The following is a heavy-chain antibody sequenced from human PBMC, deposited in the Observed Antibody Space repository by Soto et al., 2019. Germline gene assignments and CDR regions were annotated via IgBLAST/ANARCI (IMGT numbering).Heavy chain of an antibody. V-gene: IGHV3-15*01. J-gene: IGHJ4*02. CDR1: GFTFSNAW. D-gene: IGHD2-2*01. Sequence: EVQLVESGGGLVKPGGSLRLSCAASGFTFSNAWMTWVRQAPGKGLEWVGHISSKTDCGMTGYAAPVKDRSSISRDASKNTLYLQMNSLKTEDTAVYYCTRYCSSVRCYESLSNFDYWCQGARVTVSS. CDR2: ISSKTDCGMT. CDR3: TRYCSSVRCYESLSNFDY.